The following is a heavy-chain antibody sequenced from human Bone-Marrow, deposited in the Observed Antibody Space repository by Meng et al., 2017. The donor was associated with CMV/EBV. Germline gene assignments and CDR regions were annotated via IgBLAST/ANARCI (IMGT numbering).Heavy chain of an antibody. CDR1: GFTFSSYG. Sequence: GGSLRLSCAASGFTFSSYGMHWVRKAPGKGLEWVAFIRYDGSNKYYADSVKGRFTISRDNSKNTLYLQMNSLRAEDTAVYYCAKSIIGGKSITIFGVRYYFGMDVWGQGTTVTVSS. V-gene: IGHV3-30*02. D-gene: IGHD3-3*01. CDR3: AKSIIGGKSITIFGVRYYFGMDV. CDR2: IRYDGSNK. J-gene: IGHJ6*02.